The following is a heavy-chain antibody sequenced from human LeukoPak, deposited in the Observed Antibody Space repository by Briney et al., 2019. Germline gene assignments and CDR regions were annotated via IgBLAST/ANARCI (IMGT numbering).Heavy chain of an antibody. CDR1: GFSFSRYY. CDR3: ARQGYDSGFDY. J-gene: IGHJ4*01. V-gene: IGHV3-66*04. Sequence: GGSLRLSCAASGFSFSRYYMSLVRQAPGKGLEWVSVLFCGGDTYYADSVKDRFSISRDSSRETLFLQMNSLRADDTAVYYCARQGYDSGFDYWGHGTMVTVSS. D-gene: IGHD2-2*01. CDR2: LFCGGDT.